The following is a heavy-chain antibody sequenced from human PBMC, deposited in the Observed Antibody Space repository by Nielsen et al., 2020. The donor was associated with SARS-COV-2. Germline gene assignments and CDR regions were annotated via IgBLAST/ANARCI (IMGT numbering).Heavy chain of an antibody. V-gene: IGHV3-15*01. CDR2: IKSWNHGEAT. CDR3: VTGPYSSAWYWAS. Sequence: GESLKISCAASGFTFSWAWMSWVRQAPGKGLEWLGRIKSWNHGEATNYAAPVKGRFTISRDDSKNTVYLHLTSLNIEDTAVYYCVTGPYSSAWYWASWGQGTLVTVSS. D-gene: IGHD6-13*01. CDR1: GFTFSWAW. J-gene: IGHJ5*02.